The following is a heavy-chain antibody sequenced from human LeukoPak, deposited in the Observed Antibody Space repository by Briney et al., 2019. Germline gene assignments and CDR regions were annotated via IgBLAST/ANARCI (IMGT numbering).Heavy chain of an antibody. Sequence: PGGSLRLSCAASGFTFNNYAMSWVRQAPGKGLEWVSTITGSGGSTYYADSVKGRFTISRDNSNNTLYLQMNSLRADDTAVYYCAKDGSWSCTDWGQGTLVTVSS. CDR1: GFTFNNYA. V-gene: IGHV3-23*01. D-gene: IGHD2-8*02. CDR2: ITGSGGST. CDR3: AKDGSWSCTD. J-gene: IGHJ4*02.